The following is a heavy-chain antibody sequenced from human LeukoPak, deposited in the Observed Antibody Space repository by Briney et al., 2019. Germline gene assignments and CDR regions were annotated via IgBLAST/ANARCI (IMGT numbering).Heavy chain of an antibody. V-gene: IGHV3-7*01. CDR3: ARIKGVAAAGHFDY. CDR2: IKQDGSEK. D-gene: IGHD6-13*01. CDR1: GFTFSSYE. Sequence: GGSLRLSCAASGFTFSSYEMNWVRQAPGKGLEWVANIKQDGSEKYYVDSVKGRFTISRDNAKNSLYLQMNSLRAEDTAVYYCARIKGVAAAGHFDYWGQGTLVTVSS. J-gene: IGHJ4*02.